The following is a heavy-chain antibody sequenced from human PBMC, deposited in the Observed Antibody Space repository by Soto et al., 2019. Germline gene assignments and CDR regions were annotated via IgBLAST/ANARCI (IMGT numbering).Heavy chain of an antibody. V-gene: IGHV2-5*02. D-gene: IGHD1-1*01. Sequence: QITLKEAGPTLVKPTETLTLTCTFSGFSFTTTRMGVGWPRQPPGKALEWLAIIYWDGESRYNPLLRRRLTLTEDPSKNQVVLTMTTMDPKATATYHCAHIDSTGTTTYFDSWGQGIPVTVSS. CDR3: AHIDSTGTTTYFDS. CDR1: GFSFTTTRMG. CDR2: IYWDGES. J-gene: IGHJ4*02.